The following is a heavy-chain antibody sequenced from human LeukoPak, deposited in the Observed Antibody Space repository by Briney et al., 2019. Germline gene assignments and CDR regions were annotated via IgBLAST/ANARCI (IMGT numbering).Heavy chain of an antibody. CDR2: IIPVFGTA. CDR1: GGTFSSYA. Sequence: ASVTVSCKASGGTFSSYAISWVRQAPGQGLEWMGGIIPVFGTANYAQKFQGRVTVTADESTSTAYMELRSLRSDDTAVYYCARGVQGAFDPWGQGTLVTVSS. D-gene: IGHD1-1*01. CDR3: ARGVQGAFDP. J-gene: IGHJ5*02. V-gene: IGHV1-69*01.